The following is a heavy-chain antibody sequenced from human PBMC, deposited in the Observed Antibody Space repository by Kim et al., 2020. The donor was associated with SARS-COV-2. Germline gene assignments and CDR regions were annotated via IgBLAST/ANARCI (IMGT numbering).Heavy chain of an antibody. CDR3: ASALGH. D-gene: IGHD3-16*02. CDR1: GDSLSSDY. V-gene: IGHV4-4*07. Sequence: SETLSLTCTVSGDSLSSDYWSWNRQPAGKGLEWIGRIYTSGRTNYNPSLQSRVTMSVDMSKNQFSLKLSSVTAADTAVYYCASALGHWGQRTLVTVSS. CDR2: IYTSGRT. J-gene: IGHJ4*02.